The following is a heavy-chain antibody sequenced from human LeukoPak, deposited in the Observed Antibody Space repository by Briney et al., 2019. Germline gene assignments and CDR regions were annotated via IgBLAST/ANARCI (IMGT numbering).Heavy chain of an antibody. J-gene: IGHJ4*02. Sequence: SETLSLTCTVSGGSISSSSYYWGWIRQSPGKGLEWIGSIFYSGSTYYNPSLKSRVTISVDTSENQFSLKLSSVTAADAAVYYCATTPALAVAGTLDPKEWGQGTLVTVSS. CDR2: IFYSGST. D-gene: IGHD6-19*01. CDR3: ATTPALAVAGTLDPKE. V-gene: IGHV4-39*01. CDR1: GGSISSSSYY.